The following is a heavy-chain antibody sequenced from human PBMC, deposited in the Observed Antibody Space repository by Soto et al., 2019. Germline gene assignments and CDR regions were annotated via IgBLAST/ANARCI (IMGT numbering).Heavy chain of an antibody. D-gene: IGHD6-13*01. Sequence: GGSLRLSCAASGFTFSSYGMHWVRQTPGKGLEWVAVISYDGSTKYYPDSVKGRFTISRDNSKNTLYLQMNSLRAEDTAVYYCAKDVYGSTIYYLVFWGQGTLVTVSS. CDR1: GFTFSSYG. CDR2: ISYDGSTK. CDR3: AKDVYGSTIYYLVF. V-gene: IGHV3-30*18. J-gene: IGHJ4*02.